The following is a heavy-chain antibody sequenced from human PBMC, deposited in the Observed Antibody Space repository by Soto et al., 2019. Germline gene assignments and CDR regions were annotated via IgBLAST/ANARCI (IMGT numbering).Heavy chain of an antibody. Sequence: QMQLVESGGGVVQPGRSLRLSCVASGFTFSHYGMHWVRQSPGKGLEWVATLSSDGGNKYHADSVKGRFTISRDNSKNTLYLQMNSLRVEDTALYYCAKRGYSGYDLDYWGQGTLVTVS. J-gene: IGHJ4*02. D-gene: IGHD5-12*01. CDR2: LSSDGGNK. V-gene: IGHV3-30*18. CDR1: GFTFSHYG. CDR3: AKRGYSGYDLDY.